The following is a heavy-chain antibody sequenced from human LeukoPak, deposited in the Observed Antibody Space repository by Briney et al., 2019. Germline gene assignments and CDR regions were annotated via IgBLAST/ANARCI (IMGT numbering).Heavy chain of an antibody. CDR2: ISAYNGNT. Sequence: ASVKVSCKASGYTFTSYGISWVRQAPGQGLEWMGWISAYNGNTNYAQKLQGRVTMTRDTSTSTVYMELSSLRSEDTAVYYCARWGIVGASTSDYWGQGTLVTVSS. D-gene: IGHD1-26*01. V-gene: IGHV1-18*01. CDR1: GYTFTSYG. CDR3: ARWGIVGASTSDY. J-gene: IGHJ4*02.